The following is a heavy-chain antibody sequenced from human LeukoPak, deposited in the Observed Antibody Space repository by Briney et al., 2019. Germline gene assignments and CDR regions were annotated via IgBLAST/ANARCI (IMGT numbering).Heavy chain of an antibody. D-gene: IGHD3-3*01. CDR3: AREVGYDPSWWFDP. V-gene: IGHV3-7*01. CDR1: GFTFSSYW. J-gene: IGHJ5*02. Sequence: PGGSLRLSCAASGFTFSSYWMSWVRQAPGKGLEWVANIKEDGSEKNYVDSVKGRFTISRDNAKNSLYPQMNSLRAEDTAVYYCAREVGYDPSWWFDPWGQGTLVTVSS. CDR2: IKEDGSEK.